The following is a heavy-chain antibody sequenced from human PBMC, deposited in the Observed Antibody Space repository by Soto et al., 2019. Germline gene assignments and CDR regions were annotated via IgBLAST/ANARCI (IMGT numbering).Heavy chain of an antibody. CDR2: IYPGDSDT. V-gene: IGHV5-51*01. CDR3: ARSHYYDSSGKLSNWFDP. CDR1: GYSFTSYW. D-gene: IGHD3-22*01. Sequence: GASLKISCQGSGYSFTSYWIGWVRQMPGKGLERMGIIYPGDSDTRYSPSFQGQVTISADKSISTAYLQWSSLKASDTAMYYCARSHYYDSSGKLSNWFDPWGQGTLVTVSS. J-gene: IGHJ5*02.